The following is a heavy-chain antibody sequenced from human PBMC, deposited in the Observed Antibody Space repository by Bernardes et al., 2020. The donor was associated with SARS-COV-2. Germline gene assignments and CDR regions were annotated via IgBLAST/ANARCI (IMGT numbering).Heavy chain of an antibody. Sequence: ASVKVSCKVSGYTLTELSMHWVRQAPGKGLEWMGGFDPEDGETIYAQKFQGRVTMTEDTSTDTAYMELSSLRSEDTAVYYCAREKLGYCSSTSCLSGRAFDIWGQGTMVTVSS. D-gene: IGHD2-2*01. CDR2: FDPEDGET. V-gene: IGHV1-24*01. J-gene: IGHJ3*02. CDR3: AREKLGYCSSTSCLSGRAFDI. CDR1: GYTLTELS.